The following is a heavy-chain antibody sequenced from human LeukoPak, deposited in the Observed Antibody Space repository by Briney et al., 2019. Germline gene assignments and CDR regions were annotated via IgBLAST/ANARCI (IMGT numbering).Heavy chain of an antibody. CDR3: AKDRDCSSTSCYVPFDS. Sequence: QPGGSLRLSCAASGFSFSDYYMNWIRQAPGKGLEXXXXXXGSGRTTNYADSVKGRFTISRDNSKNTLFLQMNSLRAEDTAVYYCAKDRDCSSTSCYVPFDSWGQGTLVTVSS. D-gene: IGHD2-2*01. V-gene: IGHV3-23*01. CDR2: XXGSGRTT. CDR1: GFSFSDYY. J-gene: IGHJ4*02.